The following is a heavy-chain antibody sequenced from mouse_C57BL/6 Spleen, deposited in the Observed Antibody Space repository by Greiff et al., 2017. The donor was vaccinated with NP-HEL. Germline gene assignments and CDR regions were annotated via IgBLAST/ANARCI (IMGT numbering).Heavy chain of an antibody. J-gene: IGHJ1*01. Sequence: QVQLQQSGAELVKPGASVKLSCKASGYAFSRYWMNWVKQRPGKGLEWIGQIYPGDGGTNYNGKLKGKATLTADKSSSTSYMQLSSLTSEDSAVYYWSRHWVVFDNFCDGYFDFWGQVTTVTVSS. CDR2: IYPGDGGT. CDR3: SRHWVVFDNFCDGYFDF. CDR1: GYAFSRYW. D-gene: IGHD1-1*02. V-gene: IGHV1-80*01.